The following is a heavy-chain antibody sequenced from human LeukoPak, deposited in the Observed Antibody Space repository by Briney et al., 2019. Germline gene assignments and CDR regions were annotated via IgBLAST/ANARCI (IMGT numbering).Heavy chain of an antibody. Sequence: SETLSLTCAVYGGSFSGYYWSWLRQPPGKGLEWIGEINHSGSTNYNPSLKSRVIISVDTSKNQFSLKLSSVTAADTAVYYCTREEVTVTDAFDIWGQGTMVTVSS. D-gene: IGHD4-17*01. CDR1: GGSFSGYY. J-gene: IGHJ3*02. V-gene: IGHV4-34*01. CDR3: TREEVTVTDAFDI. CDR2: INHSGST.